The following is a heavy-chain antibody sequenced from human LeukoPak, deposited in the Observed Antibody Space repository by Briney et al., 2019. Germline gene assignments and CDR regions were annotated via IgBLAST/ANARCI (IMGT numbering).Heavy chain of an antibody. D-gene: IGHD6-13*01. CDR3: ARFMAAAGNWFDP. CDR2: IIPILGIA. Sequence: GSSVKVSCKASGGTFSSYAISWVRQAPGQGLEWMGRIIPILGIANYAQKFQGRVTITADKSTSTAYMELSSLRSEDTAVYYCARFMAAAGNWFDPWGQGTLVTVSS. CDR1: GGTFSSYA. J-gene: IGHJ5*02. V-gene: IGHV1-69*04.